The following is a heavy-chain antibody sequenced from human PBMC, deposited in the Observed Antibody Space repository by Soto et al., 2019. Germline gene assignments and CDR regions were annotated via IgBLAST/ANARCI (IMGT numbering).Heavy chain of an antibody. CDR3: ARVARRRNCSGGSCYLYYFDY. J-gene: IGHJ4*02. CDR1: GGTFSSYT. V-gene: IGHV1-69*02. D-gene: IGHD2-15*01. Sequence: QVQLVQSGAEVKKPGSSVKVSCKASGGTFSSYTISWVRQAPGQGLEWMGRIIPILGIANYAQKFQGRVTITADKSTSTAYMELSSLRSEDTAVYYCARVARRRNCSGGSCYLYYFDYWGQGTLVTVSS. CDR2: IIPILGIA.